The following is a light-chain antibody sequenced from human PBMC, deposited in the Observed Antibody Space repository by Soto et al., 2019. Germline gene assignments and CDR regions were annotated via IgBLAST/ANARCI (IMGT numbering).Light chain of an antibody. V-gene: IGLV2-14*01. CDR1: SSDVGGYNY. J-gene: IGLJ2*01. Sequence: QSVLTQPASVSGSPGQSITISCTGNSSDVGGYNYVSWYQQHPGKAPKLMISEVSNRPSGVSNRFSGSKSGNTASLTITGLQAEDEADYYCSSYTSSSTLVFGGGTKLTVL. CDR3: SSYTSSSTLV. CDR2: EVS.